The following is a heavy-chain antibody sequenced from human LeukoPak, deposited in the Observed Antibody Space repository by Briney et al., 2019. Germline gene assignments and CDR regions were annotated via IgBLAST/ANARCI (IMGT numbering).Heavy chain of an antibody. CDR1: GGSISSSSYY. CDR3: AREDAGELFGTIDY. CDR2: IYYSGST. V-gene: IGHV4-39*07. Sequence: PSETLSLTCTVSGGSISSSSYYWGWIRQPPGKGLEWIGSIYYSGSTYYNPSLKSRVTISVDTSKNQFSLKLSSVTAADTVVYYCAREDAGELFGTIDYWGQGTLVTVSS. J-gene: IGHJ4*02. D-gene: IGHD3-10*01.